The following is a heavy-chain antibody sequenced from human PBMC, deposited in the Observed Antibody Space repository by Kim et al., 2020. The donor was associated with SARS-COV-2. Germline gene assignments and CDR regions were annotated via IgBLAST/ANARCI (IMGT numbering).Heavy chain of an antibody. CDR3: AREDSSPDSAYYYYYYGLDG. CDR2: INPNSGAA. V-gene: IGHV1-2*06. J-gene: IGHJ6*02. D-gene: IGHD3-22*01. Sequence: ASVKVSCKASGYTFNAYFIHWVRQAPGQGLEWMGRINPNSGAADYAHKFQGRVTMTRDTSISTMYMEMSGLRSDDTAIYYCAREDSSPDSAYYYYYYGLDGWGQGTAVTVFS. CDR1: GYTFNAYF.